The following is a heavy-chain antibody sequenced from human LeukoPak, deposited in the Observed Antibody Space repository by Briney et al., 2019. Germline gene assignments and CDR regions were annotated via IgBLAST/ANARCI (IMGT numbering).Heavy chain of an antibody. CDR1: GGSLSSGGYY. CDR2: IYYSGST. Sequence: SQTLSLTCTVSGGSLSSGGYYWSWTRQHPGKGLEWLGYIYYSGSTYYNPSLKSRVTISVDTSKNQFSLKLSSVTAADTAVYYCARVRLGFLETKTRDAFDIWGQGTMVTVSS. J-gene: IGHJ3*02. V-gene: IGHV4-31*03. D-gene: IGHD3-3*01. CDR3: ARVRLGFLETKTRDAFDI.